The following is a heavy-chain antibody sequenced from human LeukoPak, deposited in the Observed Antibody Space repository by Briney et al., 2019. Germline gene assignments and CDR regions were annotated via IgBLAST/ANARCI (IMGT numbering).Heavy chain of an antibody. V-gene: IGHV3-23*01. CDR1: GFTFSSYG. CDR3: AKLARSGYCSSTSCLFDAFDI. CDR2: ISGSGGST. D-gene: IGHD2-2*03. J-gene: IGHJ3*02. Sequence: AGGSLRLSCAASGFTFSSYGMSWVRQAPGKGLEWVSAISGSGGSTYYADSVKGRFTISRDNSKNTPYLQMNSLRAEDTAVYYCAKLARSGYCSSTSCLFDAFDIWGQGTMVTVSS.